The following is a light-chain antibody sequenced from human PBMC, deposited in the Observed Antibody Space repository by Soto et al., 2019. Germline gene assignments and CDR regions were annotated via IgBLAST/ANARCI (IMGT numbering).Light chain of an antibody. CDR1: SSDVDNYNY. V-gene: IGLV2-8*01. CDR3: SSYAGSNNLI. J-gene: IGLJ2*01. CDR2: EVS. Sequence: QSALTQPPSASGSPGQSVTISCTATSSDVDNYNYVSWYQQHPGKAPKLMIYEVSTRPSGVPDRFSGSKSGNTASLTVSGLQAEDEADYYCSSYAGSNNLIFGGGTKLTVL.